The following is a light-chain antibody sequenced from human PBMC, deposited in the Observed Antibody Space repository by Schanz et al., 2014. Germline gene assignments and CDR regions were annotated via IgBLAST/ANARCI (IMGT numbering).Light chain of an antibody. CDR1: SSNVGSNY. CDR2: RND. Sequence: QSVLTQPPSVSGTPGQRVTISCSGSSSNVGSNYVYWYQQVPGTAPKLLIYRNDERPSRVPDRFSGSKSGTSASLAISDLRSEDEADYYCAAWDDDLLFGGGTKLTVL. V-gene: IGLV1-47*01. J-gene: IGLJ2*01. CDR3: AAWDDDLL.